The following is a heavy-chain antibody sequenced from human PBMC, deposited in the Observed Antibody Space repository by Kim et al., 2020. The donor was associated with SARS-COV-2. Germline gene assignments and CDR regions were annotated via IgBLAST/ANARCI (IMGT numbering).Heavy chain of an antibody. CDR1: GGSISSGGYY. D-gene: IGHD3-16*01. CDR2: IYYSGST. J-gene: IGHJ4*02. V-gene: IGHV4-31*03. Sequence: SETLSLTCTVSGGSISSGGYYWSWIRQHPGKGLEWIGYIYYSGSTYYNPSLKSRVTISVDTSKNQFSLKLSSVTAADTAVYYCARAGRLGEDFDYWGQGTLVTVSS. CDR3: ARAGRLGEDFDY.